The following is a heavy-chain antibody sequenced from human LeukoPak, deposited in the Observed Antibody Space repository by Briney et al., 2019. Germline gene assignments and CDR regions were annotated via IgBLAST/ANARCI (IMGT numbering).Heavy chain of an antibody. Sequence: SETLSLTCTVSGGSISNYYWNWIRQPPGKGLEWIGYIYYSGSTNYNPSLKSRVTISVDTSKNQFSLKLSSVTAADTAVYYCARGWGHTGWLLGPEYFQHWGQGTLVTVSS. D-gene: IGHD3-22*01. CDR3: ARGWGHTGWLLGPEYFQH. CDR2: IYYSGST. CDR1: GGSISNYY. J-gene: IGHJ1*01. V-gene: IGHV4-59*01.